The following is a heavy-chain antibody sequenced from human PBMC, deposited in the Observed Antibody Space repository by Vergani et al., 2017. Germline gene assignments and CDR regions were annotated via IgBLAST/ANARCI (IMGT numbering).Heavy chain of an antibody. D-gene: IGHD2-15*01. V-gene: IGHV3-23*01. CDR1: GFTFSSYA. CDR3: AKGNIVVVVAACYMDV. Sequence: EVQLLESGGGLVQPGGSLRLSCAASGFTFSSYAMSWVRPAPGKGLEWVSAISGSGGSTYYADSVKGRFTISRDNSKNTLYLQMNSLRAEDTAVYYCAKGNIVVVVAACYMDVWGKGTTVTVSS. J-gene: IGHJ6*03. CDR2: ISGSGGST.